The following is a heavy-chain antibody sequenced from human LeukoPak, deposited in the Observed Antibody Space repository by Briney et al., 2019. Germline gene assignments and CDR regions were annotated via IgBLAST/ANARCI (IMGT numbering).Heavy chain of an antibody. V-gene: IGHV3-30*19. CDR2: ISYDGSNK. J-gene: IGHJ3*02. D-gene: IGHD1-26*01. CDR3: ATLIVGATRGVPDAFDI. Sequence: PGGSLRLSCAASGFTFSSYAMHWVRQAPGKGLEWVAVISYDGSNKYYADSVKGRFTISRDNSKNTLYLQMNSLRAEDTAVYYCATLIVGATRGVPDAFDIWGQGTMVTVSS. CDR1: GFTFSSYA.